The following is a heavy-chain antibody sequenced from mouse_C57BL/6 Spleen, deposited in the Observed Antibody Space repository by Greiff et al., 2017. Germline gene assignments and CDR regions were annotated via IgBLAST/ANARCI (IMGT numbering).Heavy chain of an antibody. V-gene: IGHV5-16*01. Sequence: EVKLVESEGGLVQPGSSMKLSCTASGFTFSDYYMAWVRQVPEKGLEWVANINYDGSSTYYLDSLKSRFIISRDNAKNILYLQMSSLKSEDTATYYCARGGHGSSYEDAMDYWGQGTSVTVSS. CDR2: INYDGSST. CDR3: ARGGHGSSYEDAMDY. J-gene: IGHJ4*01. CDR1: GFTFSDYY. D-gene: IGHD1-1*01.